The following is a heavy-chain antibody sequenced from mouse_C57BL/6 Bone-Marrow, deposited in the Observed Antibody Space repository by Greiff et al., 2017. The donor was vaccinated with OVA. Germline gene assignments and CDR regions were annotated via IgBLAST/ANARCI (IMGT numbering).Heavy chain of an antibody. CDR2: IYPGDGDT. CDR3: ASRGTVVAPLDD. Sequence: QVQLKESGPELVKPGASVKISCKASGYAFSSSWMNWVKQRPGKGLEWIGRIYPGDGDTNYNGKFKGKATLTADKSSSTAYMQLSSLTSEDSAVYFCASRGTVVAPLDDWGQGTTLTVSS. CDR1: GYAFSSSW. V-gene: IGHV1-82*01. J-gene: IGHJ2*01. D-gene: IGHD1-1*01.